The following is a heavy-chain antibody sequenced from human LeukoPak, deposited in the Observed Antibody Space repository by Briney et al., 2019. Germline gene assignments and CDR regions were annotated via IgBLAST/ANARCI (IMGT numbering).Heavy chain of an antibody. CDR1: GGSFSGYY. V-gene: IGHV4-34*01. Sequence: SETLSLTCAVYGGSFSGYYWSWLRQSPGKGLEWIGEINHSGSAKYNPSLKSRVTISVDTSKNQFSPKLSSVTAADTAVYYCARDGLGYYGSGSYCQVNWCDPWGQGTLVTVSS. D-gene: IGHD3-10*01. J-gene: IGHJ5*02. CDR2: INHSGSA. CDR3: ARDGLGYYGSGSYCQVNWCDP.